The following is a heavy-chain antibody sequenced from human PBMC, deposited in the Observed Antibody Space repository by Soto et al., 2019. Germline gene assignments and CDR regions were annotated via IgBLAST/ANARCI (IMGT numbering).Heavy chain of an antibody. D-gene: IGHD4-17*01. V-gene: IGHV4-59*11. J-gene: IGHJ2*01. CDR2: FFHTGTA. Sequence: QVQLQESGPGLVKPSETLSLNCSVSGDAFSRHYWSWIRQSPGKGLEWLGYFFHTGTALYNPSLRSRVTMSVDTSKNQFSLKLTSVIPADTAVYFCARNYGGNSQFFDLWGRGTLVTVSS. CDR3: ARNYGGNSQFFDL. CDR1: GDAFSRHY.